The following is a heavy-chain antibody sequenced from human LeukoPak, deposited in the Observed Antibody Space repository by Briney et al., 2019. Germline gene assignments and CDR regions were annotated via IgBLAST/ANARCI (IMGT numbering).Heavy chain of an antibody. D-gene: IGHD5-18*01. CDR2: MNPNSGNT. V-gene: IGHV1-8*01. Sequence: ASVKVSCKASGYTFTSYDINWVRQATGQGLEWMGWMNPNSGNTGYAQKFQGRVTMTRSTSISTAYMELSSLRSEDTAVYYCTRAEIQLWLPSYYYGMDVWGQGTTVTVSS. CDR3: TRAEIQLWLPSYYYGMDV. J-gene: IGHJ6*02. CDR1: GYTFTSYD.